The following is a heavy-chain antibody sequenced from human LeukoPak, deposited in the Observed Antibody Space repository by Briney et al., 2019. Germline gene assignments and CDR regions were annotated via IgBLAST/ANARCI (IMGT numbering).Heavy chain of an antibody. CDR3: ARGYSSSWYFDWFDP. V-gene: IGHV4-34*01. CDR1: GGSFSGYY. Sequence: SETLSLTCAVYGGSFSGYYWSWIRQPPGKGLEWIGEINHSGSTNYNPSLKSRVTISVDTSKNQFSLKLTSVTAADTAVYYCARGYSSSWYFDWFDPWGQGTLVTVSS. J-gene: IGHJ5*02. CDR2: INHSGST. D-gene: IGHD6-13*01.